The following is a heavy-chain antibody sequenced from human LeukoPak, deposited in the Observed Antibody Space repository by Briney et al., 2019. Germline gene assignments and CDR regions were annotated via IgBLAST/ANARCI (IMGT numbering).Heavy chain of an antibody. D-gene: IGHD3-10*01. CDR3: ARAMVRGVIGFDY. CDR2: IYTSGST. Sequence: SETLSLTCTVSGGSISSGSYYWSWIRQPAGKGLEWIGRIYTSGSTNYNPSLKSRVTISVDTSKNQFPLKLSSVTAADTAVYYCARAMVRGVIGFDYWGQGTLVTVSS. J-gene: IGHJ4*02. V-gene: IGHV4-61*02. CDR1: GGSISSGSYY.